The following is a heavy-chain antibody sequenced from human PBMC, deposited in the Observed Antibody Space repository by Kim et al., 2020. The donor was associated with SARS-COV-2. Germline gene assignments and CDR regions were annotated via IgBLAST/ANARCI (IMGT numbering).Heavy chain of an antibody. J-gene: IGHJ6*03. D-gene: IGHD4-17*01. CDR3: AKATTGHYYYMDV. Sequence: YNSSLQRRGAISVDTSKNQFSLKLSSVTAADTAVYYCAKATTGHYYYMDVWGKGTTVTVSS. V-gene: IGHV4-4*09.